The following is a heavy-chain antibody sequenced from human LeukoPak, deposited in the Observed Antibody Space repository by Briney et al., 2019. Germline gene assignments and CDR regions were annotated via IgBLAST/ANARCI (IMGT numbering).Heavy chain of an antibody. Sequence: GGSLRLSCEASGFTLSTSEMNWVRQAPGRGLEWLSYMNIGGTTRYNADSVKGRFTISRDNARNSLYLQMNSLRAEDTAVYYRVREKAAVKGDAFDIWGQGTMVTVSS. V-gene: IGHV3-48*03. CDR1: GFTLSTSE. CDR3: VREKAAVKGDAFDI. J-gene: IGHJ3*02. D-gene: IGHD6-13*01. CDR2: MNIGGTTR.